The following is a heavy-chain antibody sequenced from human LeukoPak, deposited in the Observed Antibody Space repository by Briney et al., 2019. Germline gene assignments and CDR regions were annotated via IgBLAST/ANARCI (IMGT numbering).Heavy chain of an antibody. CDR1: GGSISSRSYY. D-gene: IGHD1-26*01. V-gene: IGHV4-39*07. CDR3: ARRRWELPPGAFDI. J-gene: IGHJ3*02. CDR2: IYNSEST. Sequence: SETLSLTCTVSGGSISSRSYYWGWIRQPPGKGLEWIGSIYNSESTYYNPSLRSRVTISVDTSKNQLSLKVSSVTAADTAVYYCARRRWELPPGAFDIWGQGTMVTVSS.